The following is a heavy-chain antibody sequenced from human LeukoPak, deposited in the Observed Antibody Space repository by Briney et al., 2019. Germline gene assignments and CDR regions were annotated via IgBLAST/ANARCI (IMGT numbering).Heavy chain of an antibody. CDR2: IYYSGST. Sequence: SETLSLTCTVSGGSISSYYWSWIRQPPGKGLEWIGYIYYSGSTNYNPSLKSRVTISVDTSKNQFSLKLSSVTAADTAVYYCARHPYYDFCSGYYPLNWFDPWGQGTLVTVSS. J-gene: IGHJ5*02. D-gene: IGHD3-3*01. CDR3: ARHPYYDFCSGYYPLNWFDP. V-gene: IGHV4-59*08. CDR1: GGSISSYY.